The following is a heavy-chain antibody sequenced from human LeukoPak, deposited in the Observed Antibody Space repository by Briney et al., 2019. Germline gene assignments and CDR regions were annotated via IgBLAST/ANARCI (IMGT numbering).Heavy chain of an antibody. J-gene: IGHJ4*02. Sequence: GGSLRLSCAASGFTFSSYAMSWVRQAPGKGLEWVSGISGSGDNTYYADSVKGRFTISRDNSENTLYLQMNSLRAEDTAMYYCARGYSSSWYDWGQGTLVTVSS. D-gene: IGHD6-13*01. CDR1: GFTFSSYA. CDR3: ARGYSSSWYD. CDR2: ISGSGDNT. V-gene: IGHV3-23*01.